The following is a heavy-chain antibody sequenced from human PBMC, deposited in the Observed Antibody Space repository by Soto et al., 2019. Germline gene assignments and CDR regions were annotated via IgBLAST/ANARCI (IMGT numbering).Heavy chain of an antibody. CDR2: IKQDGSEK. CDR3: ARGGGGYYYYYGMDV. Sequence: EVQLVESGGGLVQPGGSLRLSCAASGFTFSSYWMSWVRQAPGKGLEWVANIKQDGSEKYYVDSVKGRFTISRDNAKNSLYLQMNNLRAEDTAVYYCARGGGGYYYYYGMDVWGQGTTVTVSS. D-gene: IGHD3-16*01. CDR1: GFTFSSYW. V-gene: IGHV3-7*01. J-gene: IGHJ6*02.